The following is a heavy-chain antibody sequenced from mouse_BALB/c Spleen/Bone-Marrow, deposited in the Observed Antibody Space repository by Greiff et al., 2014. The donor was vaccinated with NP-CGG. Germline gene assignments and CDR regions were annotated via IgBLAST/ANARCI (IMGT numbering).Heavy chain of an antibody. J-gene: IGHJ1*01. D-gene: IGHD2-10*01. CDR2: IYPGNSDT. CDR3: TLAYFGQGDWFFDV. CDR1: DYTFTSYR. Sequence: VQLKDSGTVLARPGASVKMSCKASDYTFTSYRMHWLKQRPGQGLEWIGAIYPGNSDTSYNQKFKGKAELTAVTSTSTAYMDLSSLTNEDSAVYYCTLAYFGQGDWFFDVWGAGTTVTVSS. V-gene: IGHV1-5*01.